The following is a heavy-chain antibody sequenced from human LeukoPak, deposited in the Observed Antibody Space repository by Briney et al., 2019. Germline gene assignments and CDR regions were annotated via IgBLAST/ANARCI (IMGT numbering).Heavy chain of an antibody. D-gene: IGHD3-22*01. J-gene: IGHJ4*02. Sequence: GGSLRLSCAASGFTFGSYAMSWVRQAPGKGREWVSGISTSCGTTSYAESVKGRFTVSRDNPRNTLYMEMNSLRDEDTAVYYCAVMHRYYDGSGYWVQWGQGTLVTVSS. CDR3: AVMHRYYDGSGYWVQ. CDR1: GFTFGSYA. V-gene: IGHV3-23*01. CDR2: ISTSCGTT.